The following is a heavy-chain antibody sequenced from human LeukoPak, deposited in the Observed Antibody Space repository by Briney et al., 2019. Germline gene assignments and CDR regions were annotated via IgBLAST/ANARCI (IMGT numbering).Heavy chain of an antibody. Sequence: SETLSLTCTVSGGSISSSSYYWGWIRQPPGKGLEWIGSIYYSGSTYYNPSLKSRVTISVDTSKNQFSLKLSSVTAADTAVYYCARDFPILRTGTGGYAFDIWGQGTMVTVSS. CDR3: ARDFPILRTGTGGYAFDI. J-gene: IGHJ3*02. D-gene: IGHD1-1*01. CDR2: IYYSGST. CDR1: GGSISSSSYY. V-gene: IGHV4-39*07.